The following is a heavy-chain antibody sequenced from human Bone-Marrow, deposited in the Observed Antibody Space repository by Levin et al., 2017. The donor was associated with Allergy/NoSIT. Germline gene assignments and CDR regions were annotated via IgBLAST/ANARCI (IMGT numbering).Heavy chain of an antibody. CDR1: GYTFTGYY. CDR2: INPNSGGT. D-gene: IGHD2-15*01. V-gene: IGHV1-2*02. CDR3: ARVPVCSGGSCYSTTD. Sequence: PRASVKVSCKASGYTFTGYYMHWVRQAPGQGLEWMGWINPNSGGTNYAQKFQGRVTMTRDTSISTAYMELSRLRSDDTAVYYCARVPVCSGGSCYSTTDWGQGTLVTVSS. J-gene: IGHJ4*02.